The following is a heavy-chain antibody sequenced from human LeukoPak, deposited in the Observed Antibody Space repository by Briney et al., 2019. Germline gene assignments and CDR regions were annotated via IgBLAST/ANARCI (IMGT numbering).Heavy chain of an antibody. Sequence: GASVKVSCKASGYTFTGYYMHWVRQAPGQGLEWMGWINPNSGGTNYAQKFQGRVTMTRDTSISTAYMELSRLRSDDTAVYYCARDQGYSSGWYYSYWGQGTLVTVSS. CDR3: ARDQGYSSGWYYSY. D-gene: IGHD6-19*01. V-gene: IGHV1-2*02. J-gene: IGHJ4*02. CDR1: GYTFTGYY. CDR2: INPNSGGT.